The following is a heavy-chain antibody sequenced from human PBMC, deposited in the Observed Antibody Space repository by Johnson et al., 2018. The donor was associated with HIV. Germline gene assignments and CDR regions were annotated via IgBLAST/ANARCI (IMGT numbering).Heavy chain of an antibody. V-gene: IGHV3-23*04. CDR3: AKTCNAGYSGGSGGVDI. CDR1: GFTFSSYA. Sequence: VQLVESGGGVVQPGRSLRLSCAASGFTFSSYAMSWVRQAPGKGLEWVSAISGNGVSTYYADSVRGRFTISRDNSKNTLYLQMNSLRAEDTALYYCAKTCNAGYSGGSGGVDIWGQGTMVTVSS. J-gene: IGHJ3*02. D-gene: IGHD6-25*01. CDR2: ISGNGVST.